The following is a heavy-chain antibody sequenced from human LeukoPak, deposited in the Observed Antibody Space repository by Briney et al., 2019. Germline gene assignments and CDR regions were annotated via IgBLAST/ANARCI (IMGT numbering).Heavy chain of an antibody. CDR3: ARGGEKGEAEGRSGVTAKECAFDI. D-gene: IGHD2-21*02. V-gene: IGHV4-34*01. Sequence: PSEPLSLTCAVYGGSFSGYFWGWIRQPPGKGLEWIGEINHSGSTNYNPSLKSRVTISVDTSKNQFSLKLSSVTAADTAVYYCARGGEKGEAEGRSGVTAKECAFDIWGQGTMVTVSS. J-gene: IGHJ3*02. CDR1: GGSFSGYF. CDR2: INHSGST.